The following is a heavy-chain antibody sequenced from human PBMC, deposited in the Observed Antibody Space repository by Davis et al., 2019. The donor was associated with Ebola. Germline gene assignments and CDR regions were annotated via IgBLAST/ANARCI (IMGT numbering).Heavy chain of an antibody. V-gene: IGHV4-39*01. J-gene: IGHJ4*02. CDR2: IYYSGIT. CDR3: ASASYFRGSSGYLAY. D-gene: IGHD3-22*01. Sequence: SETLSLTCTVSGGSISSSSYYWGWIRQPPGKGLEWIGSIYYSGITYCKPSLKSRVTISVDTSKNQFSLKLNSVTAADTAVYYCASASYFRGSSGYLAYWGQGTLVTVSS. CDR1: GGSISSSSYY.